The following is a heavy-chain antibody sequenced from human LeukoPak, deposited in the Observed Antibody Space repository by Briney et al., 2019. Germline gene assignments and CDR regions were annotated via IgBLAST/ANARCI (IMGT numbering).Heavy chain of an antibody. CDR2: IYYSGST. J-gene: IGHJ6*04. V-gene: IGHV4-59*08. Sequence: SETLTLTCTVSGCTISSYYLNWIRQPPGKGLEWVAYIYYSGSTNYNPSLKSRVTILVDTSKNQYDLKLSSVTAADTAVYYCARHPGSSYTHYYYYGMDVWGEGTTVTVSS. CDR3: ARHPGSSYTHYYYYGMDV. CDR1: GCTISSYY. D-gene: IGHD6-13*01.